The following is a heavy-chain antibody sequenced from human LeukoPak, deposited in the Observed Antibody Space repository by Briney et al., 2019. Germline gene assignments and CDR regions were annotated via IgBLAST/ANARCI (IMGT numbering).Heavy chain of an antibody. J-gene: IGHJ5*02. CDR3: ARDNSVGDIAWWFDP. Sequence: SVKVSCKASGGTFSSYAISWVRQAPGQGLEWMGGIIPIFGTTNYAQKFQGRVTITADKSTSTAYMELSSLRSEDTAVYYCARDNSVGDIAWWFDPWGQGTLVTVSS. CDR2: IIPIFGTT. CDR1: GGTFSSYA. V-gene: IGHV1-69*06. D-gene: IGHD3-16*02.